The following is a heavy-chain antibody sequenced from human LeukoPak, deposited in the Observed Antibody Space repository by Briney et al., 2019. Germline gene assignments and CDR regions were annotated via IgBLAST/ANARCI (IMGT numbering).Heavy chain of an antibody. D-gene: IGHD2-15*01. J-gene: IGHJ4*02. CDR1: GFTFASYS. CDR3: ARDQAYCSGGSCYSSY. CDR2: ISSSSSYI. V-gene: IGHV3-21*01. Sequence: GGSLRLSCAAPGFTFASYSTNWVRQAPGKGLEWVSSISSSSSYIYYADSVKGRFTISRDNAKNSLYLQMNSLRAEDTAVYYCARDQAYCSGGSCYSSYWGQGTLVTVSS.